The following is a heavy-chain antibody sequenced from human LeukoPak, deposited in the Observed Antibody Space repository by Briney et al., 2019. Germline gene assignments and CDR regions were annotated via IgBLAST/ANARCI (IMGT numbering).Heavy chain of an antibody. CDR2: IYHSGST. J-gene: IGHJ4*02. CDR3: ARDSVNCSTTSCSDYLDY. D-gene: IGHD2-2*01. CDR1: GGSISNYY. V-gene: IGHV4-59*01. Sequence: SETLSLTCSVSGGSISNYYWNWIRQTPGKGLEWIGYIYHSGSTYYNSSLKSRVTISLDTSKKQFSLKLSSVTAADTAVYFCARDSVNCSTTSCSDYLDYWGQGTLVTVSS.